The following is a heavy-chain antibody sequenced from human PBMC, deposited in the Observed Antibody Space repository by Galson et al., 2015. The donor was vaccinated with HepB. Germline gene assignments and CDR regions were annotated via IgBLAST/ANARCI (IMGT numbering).Heavy chain of an antibody. Sequence: SLRLSCAASGFTFSGSAMHWVRQASGKGLEWVGRIRSKANSYATAYAASVKGRFTISRDDSKNTAYLQMNSLKTEDTAVYYCTSQIVGATEPIDYWGQGTLVTVSS. CDR1: GFTFSGSA. CDR3: TSQIVGATEPIDY. V-gene: IGHV3-73*01. D-gene: IGHD1-26*01. J-gene: IGHJ4*02. CDR2: IRSKANSYAT.